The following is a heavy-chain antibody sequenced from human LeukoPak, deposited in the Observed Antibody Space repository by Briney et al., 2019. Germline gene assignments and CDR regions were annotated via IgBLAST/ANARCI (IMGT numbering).Heavy chain of an antibody. Sequence: GGSLRLSCAASGFTFSSYWMHWVRQAPGKGLVWVSRINNDGSSTSYADSVKGRFTISRDNAKNTLYLQMSSLRAEDTAVYYCARTTGIYSSYYFDYWGQGSLVTVSS. CDR3: ARTTGIYSSYYFDY. V-gene: IGHV3-74*01. J-gene: IGHJ4*02. D-gene: IGHD1-26*01. CDR2: INNDGSST. CDR1: GFTFSSYW.